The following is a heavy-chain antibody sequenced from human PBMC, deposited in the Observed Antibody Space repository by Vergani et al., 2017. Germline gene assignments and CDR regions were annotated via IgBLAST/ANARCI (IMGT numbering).Heavy chain of an antibody. CDR1: GYRFTSYW. D-gene: IGHD5-18*01. CDR2: IDPSDSYT. CDR3: ARGKAVDTAMGYYYGMDV. V-gene: IGHV5-10-1*01. Sequence: EVQLVQSGAEVKKPGESLKISCKGSGYRFTSYWIGWVRQMPGKGLEWMGRIDPSDSYTNYSPSFQGHVTISADKSISTAYLQWSSLKASDTAMYYCARGKAVDTAMGYYYGMDVWGQGTTVTVSS. J-gene: IGHJ6*02.